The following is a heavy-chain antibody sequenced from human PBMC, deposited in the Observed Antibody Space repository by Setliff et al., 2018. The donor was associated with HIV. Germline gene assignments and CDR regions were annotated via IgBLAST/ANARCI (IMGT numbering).Heavy chain of an antibody. CDR1: GYTLTNYA. D-gene: IGHD3-10*01. V-gene: IGHV7-4-1*02. J-gene: IGHJ6*03. CDR2: INTNTGNP. Sequence: ASVKVSCKASGYTLTNYAMNWVRQAPGQGLEWMGWINTNTGNPTYAQGFTGRFVFSLDTSVSTAYLQISSLKAEDTAIYYCARQLLWFGESGLHMDVWGKGTTVTVSS. CDR3: ARQLLWFGESGLHMDV.